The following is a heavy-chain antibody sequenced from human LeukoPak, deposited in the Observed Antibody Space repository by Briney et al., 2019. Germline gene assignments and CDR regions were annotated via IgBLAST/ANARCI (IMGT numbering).Heavy chain of an antibody. D-gene: IGHD6-19*01. CDR1: GGSISSGDYY. CDR2: IYYSGST. J-gene: IGHJ6*02. Sequence: SETLSLTCTVSGGSISSGDYYWGWIRQPPGKGLEWIGYIYYSGSTYYNPSLKSRVTISVDTSKNQFSLKLNSVTPEDTAVYYCARDMGPIAVAGRNGMDVWGQGTTVTVSS. V-gene: IGHV4-30-4*01. CDR3: ARDMGPIAVAGRNGMDV.